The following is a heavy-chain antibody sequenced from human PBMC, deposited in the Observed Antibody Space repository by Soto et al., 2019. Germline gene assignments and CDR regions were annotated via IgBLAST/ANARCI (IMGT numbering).Heavy chain of an antibody. CDR1: GFSLSNARMG. CDR2: IFSNDEK. D-gene: IGHD5-18*01. J-gene: IGHJ3*02. Sequence: QVTLKESGPVLVKPTETLTLTCTVSGFSLSNARMGVSWIRQPPGKALEWLAHIFSNDEKSYSTSLKSRLTISKDTSKSQVVLTMTNMDPVDTATYYCARITYSYGSVAVAAWDAFDIWGQGTMVTVSS. V-gene: IGHV2-26*01. CDR3: ARITYSYGSVAVAAWDAFDI.